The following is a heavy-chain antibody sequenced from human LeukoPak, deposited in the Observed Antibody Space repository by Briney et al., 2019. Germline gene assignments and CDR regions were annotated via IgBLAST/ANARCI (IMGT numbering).Heavy chain of an antibody. CDR3: AKVKAFGGVIVAYPDY. Sequence: GGSLRLSCAASGFTFSSYGMHWVRQAPGKGLEWVAFIRSDGSNKYYADSVKGRFTISRDNSKNTLYLQLNSLRAEDTAVYYCAKVKAFGGVIVAYPDYWGQGTLVTVSS. CDR1: GFTFSSYG. V-gene: IGHV3-30*02. CDR2: IRSDGSNK. D-gene: IGHD3-16*02. J-gene: IGHJ4*02.